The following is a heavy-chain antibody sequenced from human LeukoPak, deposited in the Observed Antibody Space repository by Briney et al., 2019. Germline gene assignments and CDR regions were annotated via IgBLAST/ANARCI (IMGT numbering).Heavy chain of an antibody. Sequence: GGSLRLSCAASGFTFSSYSMNWVRQAPGRGLEGVSFISSSSSTIYYADSVKGRFTISRDNAKNSLYLQMNSLRAEDTAVYYCARDRGGSYSAIDYWGQGTLVTVSS. CDR2: ISSSSSTI. J-gene: IGHJ4*02. CDR3: ARDRGGSYSAIDY. V-gene: IGHV3-48*04. CDR1: GFTFSSYS. D-gene: IGHD1-26*01.